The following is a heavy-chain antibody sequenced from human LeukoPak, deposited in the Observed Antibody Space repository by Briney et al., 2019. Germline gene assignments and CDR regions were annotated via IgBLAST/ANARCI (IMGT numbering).Heavy chain of an antibody. CDR3: ARDRQYSSSSDSESDY. CDR2: INPSGGST. V-gene: IGHV1-46*03. Sequence: ASVKVSCKASGYTFTSYYMHWVRQAPGQGLEWMGIINPSGGSTSYAQKFQGRVTMTRDTSTSTVYMELSSLRSEDTAVYYCARDRQYSSSSDSESDYWGQGTLVTVSS. CDR1: GYTFTSYY. J-gene: IGHJ4*02. D-gene: IGHD6-6*01.